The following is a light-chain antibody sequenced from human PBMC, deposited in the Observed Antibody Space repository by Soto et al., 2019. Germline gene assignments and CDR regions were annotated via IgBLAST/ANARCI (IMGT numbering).Light chain of an antibody. V-gene: IGKV3-20*01. J-gene: IGKJ1*01. CDR1: PSLSSSY. CDR3: QQYGSSLPWS. CDR2: GAS. Sequence: EIVLTQSPGTLSLSPGERATLSCRASPSLSSSYLAWYQQKPGQAPRLRIYGASRRATGVPDRFSGSGSGTDFTLTISGLEPEDFAVYYCQQYGSSLPWSFGQGTNVEI.